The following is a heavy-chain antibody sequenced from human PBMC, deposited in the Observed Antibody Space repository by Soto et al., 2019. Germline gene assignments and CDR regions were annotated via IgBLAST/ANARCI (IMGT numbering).Heavy chain of an antibody. J-gene: IGHJ4*02. Sequence: CTVSGDSISSDGYHWSWIRQSPGKGLEWIGYIYNGGRTFYRPSLESRINMSLDATKNSYSLRLTSVTAADTAVYYCARAPVGMDSINFFDHWGQGILVTVSS. CDR3: ARAPVGMDSINFFDH. D-gene: IGHD2-8*01. CDR2: IYNGGRT. V-gene: IGHV4-30-4*01. CDR1: GDSISSDGYH.